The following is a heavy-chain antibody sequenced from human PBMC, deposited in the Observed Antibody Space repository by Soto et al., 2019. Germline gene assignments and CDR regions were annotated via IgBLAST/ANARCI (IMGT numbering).Heavy chain of an antibody. CDR2: SFYNGNT. CDR3: ARLGGYCSTTSCYGYYGMDV. J-gene: IGHJ6*02. D-gene: IGHD2-2*01. Sequence: PSETLSLTCSVAGDSISSESHHWGWVRQPPGKGLEWIGSSFYNGNTYYNPSLKSRVTISLDTSKNQFSLKLSSVTAADTAVYYCARLGGYCSTTSCYGYYGMDVWGQGTTVTVSS. CDR1: GDSISSESHH. V-gene: IGHV4-39*01.